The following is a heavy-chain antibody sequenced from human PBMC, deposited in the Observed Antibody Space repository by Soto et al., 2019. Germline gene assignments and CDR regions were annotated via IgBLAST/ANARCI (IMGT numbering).Heavy chain of an antibody. CDR1: GFTFSSYG. J-gene: IGHJ4*02. V-gene: IGHV3-30*18. CDR3: AKDLDYPYYFDY. CDR2: ISYDGSNK. D-gene: IGHD5-12*01. Sequence: QVQLVESGGGVVQPGRSLRLPCAASGFTFSSYGMHWVRQAPGKGLEWVAVISYDGSNKFYADSVKGRFTISRDNSKNTLYLQVNSLRAEDTAVYFCAKDLDYPYYFDYWGQGTLVTVSS.